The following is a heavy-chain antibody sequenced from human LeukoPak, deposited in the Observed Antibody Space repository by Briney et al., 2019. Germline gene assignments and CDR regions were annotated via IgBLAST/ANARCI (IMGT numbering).Heavy chain of an antibody. V-gene: IGHV3-23*01. CDR2: ISGSGGST. Sequence: PGGSLRLSCAASGFTFSSYAMSWVRQAPGKGLEWVSDISGSGGSTYYADSVTGRFSIYRDNPKHTLYLQMTGLSAEGTAGYYCAKAAVSWFGEFYFDYWGQGTLVSVSS. CDR1: GFTFSSYA. CDR3: AKAAVSWFGEFYFDY. D-gene: IGHD3-10*01. J-gene: IGHJ4*02.